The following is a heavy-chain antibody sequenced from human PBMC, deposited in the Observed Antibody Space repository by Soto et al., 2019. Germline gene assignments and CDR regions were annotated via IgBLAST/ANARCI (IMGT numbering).Heavy chain of an antibody. CDR1: GFTFSSYS. V-gene: IGHV3-21*01. Sequence: GGSLRLSCAASGFTFSSYSLTWVRQAPKKELERVSSISSSSSYIYYADSVKGRFTISRDNAKNSLYLQMNSLRAEDTAVYYCARTPIVVVPAAIYYYYYYYMDVWGKGTTVTVSS. CDR2: ISSSSSYI. CDR3: ARTPIVVVPAAIYYYYYYYMDV. D-gene: IGHD2-2*01. J-gene: IGHJ6*03.